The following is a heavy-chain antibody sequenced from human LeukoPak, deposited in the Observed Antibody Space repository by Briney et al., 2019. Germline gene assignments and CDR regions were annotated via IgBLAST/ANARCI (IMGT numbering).Heavy chain of an antibody. CDR1: GFTFSNSA. V-gene: IGHV3-23*01. CDR2: ISISGGDT. J-gene: IGHJ4*02. Sequence: GGSLRLSCAVSGFTFSNSAMSWVRQAPGKGLEWVSGISISGGDTYYADSVTGRFTISRDNSKGTLYLQMDSLRAEDTAVYYCAKEEVPNDYWGQGTLVTVSS. D-gene: IGHD1-1*01. CDR3: AKEEVPNDY.